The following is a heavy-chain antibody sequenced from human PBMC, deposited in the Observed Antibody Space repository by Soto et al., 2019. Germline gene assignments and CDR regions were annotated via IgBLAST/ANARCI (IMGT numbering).Heavy chain of an antibody. Sequence: GESLKISCKGSGYSFSNYWIGWVRQMPGKGLEWMGIIYPGDADTRYSPSFQGQVTMSADKSINTAYLQWSNLKASDTPMCYCPSRGYYNRSAHYYYFDCCDKGPLVTVSS. J-gene: IGHJ4*02. D-gene: IGHD3-22*01. V-gene: IGHV5-51*01. CDR3: PSRGYYNRSAHYYYFDC. CDR1: GYSFSNYW. CDR2: IYPGDADT.